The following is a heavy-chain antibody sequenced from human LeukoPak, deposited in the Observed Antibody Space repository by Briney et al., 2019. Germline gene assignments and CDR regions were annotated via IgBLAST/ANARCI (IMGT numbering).Heavy chain of an antibody. D-gene: IGHD2-2*01. CDR3: ARVRYCSPTSCTKAYFDP. CDR1: GFTFSNYW. V-gene: IGHV3-74*01. CDR2: IDDDGSDT. Sequence: GGSLRLSCAASGFTFSNYWMHWVRQVPGKGLVWVSRIDDDGSDTTYADSVKGRFTISRDNAKNTLYLQMNSLRVEDTAVYYCARVRYCSPTSCTKAYFDPWGQGTLVTVSS. J-gene: IGHJ4*02.